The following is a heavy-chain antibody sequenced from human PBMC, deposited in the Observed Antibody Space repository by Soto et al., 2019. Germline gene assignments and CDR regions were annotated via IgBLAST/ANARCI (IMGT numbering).Heavy chain of an antibody. Sequence: QVQLVESGGGVVQPGRSLRLSCAASGFTFSSYGMHWVRQAPGKGLEWVAVIWYDGSNKYYAYSVKGRFTISRGNSKNTLYLQMNSLVTEDPAVSYCARTPKSATYYVDYWGQGTLVTVSS. V-gene: IGHV3-33*01. CDR2: IWYDGSNK. CDR3: ARTPKSATYYVDY. D-gene: IGHD3-16*01. CDR1: GFTFSSYG. J-gene: IGHJ4*02.